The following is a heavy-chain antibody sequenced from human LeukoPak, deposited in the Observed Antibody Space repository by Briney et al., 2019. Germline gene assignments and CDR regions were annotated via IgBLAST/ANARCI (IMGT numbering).Heavy chain of an antibody. CDR3: ATSPYCSSTSCYPNWFDP. V-gene: IGHV1-24*01. CDR1: GYTLTGLS. CDR2: FDPEDGET. J-gene: IGHJ5*02. Sequence: GASVKVSCKVSGYTLTGLSMHWVRQAPGKGLEWMGGFDPEDGETIYAQKFQGRVTMTEDTSTDTAYMELSSLRSEDTAVYYCATSPYCSSTSCYPNWFDPWGQGTLVTVSS. D-gene: IGHD2-2*01.